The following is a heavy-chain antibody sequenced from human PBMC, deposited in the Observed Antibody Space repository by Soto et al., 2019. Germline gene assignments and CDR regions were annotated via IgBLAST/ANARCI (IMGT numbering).Heavy chain of an antibody. CDR2: TYNSRST. J-gene: IGHJ5*02. CDR3: ARDSSP. Sequence: QVQLQESGPGLVQPSQTLSLTCTVSGGSISSGGYYWSWIRQRPGKGLEWIGYTYNSRSTYYNPSLGSRTTISFDTFQNQFSLQLCSVTAADTAVYYCARDSSPWGQGTLVTVSS. CDR1: GGSISSGGYY. D-gene: IGHD6-6*01. V-gene: IGHV4-31*03.